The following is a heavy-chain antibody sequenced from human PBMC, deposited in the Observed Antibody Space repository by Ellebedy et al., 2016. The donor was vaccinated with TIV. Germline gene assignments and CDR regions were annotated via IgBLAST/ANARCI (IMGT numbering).Heavy chain of an antibody. J-gene: IGHJ6*02. Sequence: SVKVSXXASGGTFSSYAISWVRQAPGQGLEWMGGIIPTFGTANYAQKFQGRVTITADESTSTAYMELSSLRSEDTAVYYCARGHASGQYYYYGMDVWGQGTTVTVSS. V-gene: IGHV1-69*13. D-gene: IGHD3-3*01. CDR3: ARGHASGQYYYYGMDV. CDR2: IIPTFGTA. CDR1: GGTFSSYA.